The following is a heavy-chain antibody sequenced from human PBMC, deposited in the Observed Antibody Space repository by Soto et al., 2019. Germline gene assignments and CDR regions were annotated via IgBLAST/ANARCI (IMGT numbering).Heavy chain of an antibody. J-gene: IGHJ4*02. CDR2: ISSSSSTI. D-gene: IGHD2-2*01. CDR1: GFTFSDYA. CDR3: ASTLQYCTSTSCYPWGRFAY. Sequence: EVQLVESGGGLVQPGGSLRLSCAASGFTFSDYALNWVRQAPGEGLEWISYISSSSSTIYFAHSLKGRFTISRDNAKNSLYLQMNSLRDEDTAVYYCASTLQYCTSTSCYPWGRFAYWGQGTLVTVSS. V-gene: IGHV3-48*02.